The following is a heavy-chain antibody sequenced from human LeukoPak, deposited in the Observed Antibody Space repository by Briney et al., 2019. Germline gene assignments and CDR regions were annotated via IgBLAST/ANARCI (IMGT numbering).Heavy chain of an antibody. CDR2: IYTSGST. Sequence: SQTLSLTCTVSGGSISSGSYYWRWIRQPAGTGLEWIGRIYTSGSTNYNPSLKSRVTISVDTSKNQFSLKLSSVTTADTAVYYCARSRLGMGLDYWGQGTLVTVSS. CDR1: GGSISSGSYY. CDR3: ARSRLGMGLDY. J-gene: IGHJ4*02. D-gene: IGHD7-27*01. V-gene: IGHV4-61*02.